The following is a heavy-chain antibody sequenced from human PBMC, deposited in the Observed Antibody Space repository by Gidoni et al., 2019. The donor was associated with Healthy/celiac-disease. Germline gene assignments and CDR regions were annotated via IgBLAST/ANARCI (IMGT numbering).Heavy chain of an antibody. CDR1: GFTFSSSG. J-gene: IGHJ5*02. CDR2: ISYDGSNE. V-gene: IGHV3-30*18. CDR3: AKDYCSGGSCWASWFDP. Sequence: QVQLVESGGGVVQPGRSLRLPCAASGFTFSSSGMHWVRQAPGKGLEWVAVISYDGSNEDYADSVKGRFTISRDNSKNTMYLQMNSLRAEDTAVYYCAKDYCSGGSCWASWFDPWGQGTLVTVSS. D-gene: IGHD2-15*01.